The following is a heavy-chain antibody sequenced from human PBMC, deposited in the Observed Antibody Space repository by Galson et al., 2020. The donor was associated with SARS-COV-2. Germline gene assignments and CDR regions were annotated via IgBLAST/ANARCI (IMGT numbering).Heavy chain of an antibody. V-gene: IGHV3-30*04. D-gene: IGHD2-2*03. J-gene: IGHJ6*02. Sequence: LSLTCAASGFTFSSYAMHWVRQAPGKGLEWVAVISYDGSNKYYADSVKGRFTISRDNSKNTLYLQMNSLRAEDTAVYYCAGEMDSWGMDVWGQGTTVTVSS. CDR3: AGEMDSWGMDV. CDR2: ISYDGSNK. CDR1: GFTFSSYA.